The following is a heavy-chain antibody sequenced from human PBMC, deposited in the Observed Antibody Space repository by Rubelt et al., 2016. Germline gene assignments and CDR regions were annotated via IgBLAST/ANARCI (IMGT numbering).Heavy chain of an antibody. J-gene: IGHJ4*02. CDR1: GYSFSTSD. D-gene: IGHD3-10*01. CDR3: ARGVI. CDR2: MNPNTGNT. V-gene: IGHV1-8*01. Sequence: QVQLVQSGAEVKKPGASVKVSCKASGYSFSTSDINWVRQGTGQGLEWMGWMNPNTGNTGYAQQFQGRVTMTSNIPRSTAYLCLSSLRSEDTAVYYCARGVIWGQGTLVAVSS.